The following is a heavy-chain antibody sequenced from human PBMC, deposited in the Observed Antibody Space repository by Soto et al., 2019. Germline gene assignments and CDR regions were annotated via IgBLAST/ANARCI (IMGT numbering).Heavy chain of an antibody. CDR1: GFTFSSYG. J-gene: IGHJ4*02. D-gene: IGHD1-7*01. CDR3: AKDRGRSALELPIYY. Sequence: QVQLVESGGGVVQPGRSLRLSCAASGFTFSSYGMHWVRQAPGKGLEWVAVISYDGSNKYYADSVKGRFTISRDNSKNTLYLQMNSLRAEDTAVYYCAKDRGRSALELPIYYWGQGTLVTVSS. V-gene: IGHV3-30*18. CDR2: ISYDGSNK.